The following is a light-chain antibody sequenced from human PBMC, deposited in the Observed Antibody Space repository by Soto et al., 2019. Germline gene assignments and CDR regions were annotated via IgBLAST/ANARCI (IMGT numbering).Light chain of an antibody. CDR2: EVS. J-gene: IGLJ2*01. Sequence: QSALTQPASVSGSPGQSITISCTGTSRDVGGYNYVSWYQQHPGKAPKLMIYEVSNRPSGVSNRFSGSKSGNTASLTISGLQAEDEADYYCSSYTSSSTYVVFGGGTKLTV. CDR3: SSYTSSSTYVV. CDR1: SRDVGGYNY. V-gene: IGLV2-14*01.